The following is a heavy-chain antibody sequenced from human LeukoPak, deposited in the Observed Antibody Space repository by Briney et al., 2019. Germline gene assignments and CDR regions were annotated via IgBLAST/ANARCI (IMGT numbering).Heavy chain of an antibody. V-gene: IGHV4-31*03. CDR3: ARVRTMVRGVPFDY. D-gene: IGHD3-10*01. CDR1: GGSISSGGYY. J-gene: IGHJ4*02. Sequence: SETLSLTCTVSGGSISSGGYYWSWIRQHPGKGLEWMGYIYYSGSTYYNPSLKSRVTISVDTSKNQFSLKLSSVTAADTAVYYCARVRTMVRGVPFDYWGQGTLVTVSS. CDR2: IYYSGST.